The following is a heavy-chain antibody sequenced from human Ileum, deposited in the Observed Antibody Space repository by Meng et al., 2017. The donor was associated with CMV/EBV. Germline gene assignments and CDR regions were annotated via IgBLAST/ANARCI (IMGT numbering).Heavy chain of an antibody. J-gene: IGHJ5*02. V-gene: IGHV3-23*01. CDR2: ITGSAAST. D-gene: IGHD2-2*02. CDR3: AKDRICFGSTCYTGGKLDT. Sequence: GGSLRLSCAASGFTFSSYAMSWVRQAPGKGLECVATITGSAASTYYADSVKGRFTISRDNSKNTLYLQMDSLSAEDTAIYYCAKDRICFGSTCYTGGKLDTWGQGTLVTVSS. CDR1: GFTFSSYA.